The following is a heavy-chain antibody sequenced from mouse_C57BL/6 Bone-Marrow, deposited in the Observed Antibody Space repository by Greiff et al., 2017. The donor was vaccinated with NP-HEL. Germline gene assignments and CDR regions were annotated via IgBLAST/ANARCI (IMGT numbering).Heavy chain of an antibody. D-gene: IGHD1-1*01. CDR2: IAPENGDT. V-gene: IGHV14-4*01. CDR1: GFNIKDDY. J-gene: IGHJ3*01. CDR3: TTDYYGSSFAY. Sequence: VPLQQSGAELVRPGASVKLSCTASGFNIKDDYMLWVKQRTEQGLEWIGWIAPENGDTEYASQFQCKATITAAPSTNTASLQLSSLTSEDTDVYYCTTDYYGSSFAYWGQGTLVTVSA.